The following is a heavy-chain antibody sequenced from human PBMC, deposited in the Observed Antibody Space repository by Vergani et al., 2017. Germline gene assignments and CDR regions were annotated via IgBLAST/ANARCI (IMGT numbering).Heavy chain of an antibody. CDR2: ISWNSGRI. CDR1: GFTFDDYD. J-gene: IGHJ4*02. CDR3: AKAQTGLFFRETMCDS. Sequence: EVQLVESGGGLVQPGRSLRLSCAASGFTFDDYDMHWVRHVPGKGLEWVSGISWNSGRIDYADSVKGRFTISRDTAKNALYLQMNSLRAEDTALYYCAKAQTGLFFRETMCDSWGQGTLVTVSS. D-gene: IGHD3-10*01. V-gene: IGHV3-9*01.